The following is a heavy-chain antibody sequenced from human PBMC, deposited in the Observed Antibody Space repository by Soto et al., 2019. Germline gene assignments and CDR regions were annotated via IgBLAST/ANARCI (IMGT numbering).Heavy chain of an antibody. J-gene: IGHJ5*02. D-gene: IGHD2-15*01. CDR3: ARGRSLKWNWFDR. Sequence: ASVKVSCKASGYASTGFYLHWVRQAPGQGLEWMGWIFPNSGATNYAQKFQGRVTLTRDTSLSTGYMDLTRLTSDDTAVYYCARGRSLKWNWFDRWGQGTLVTVSS. V-gene: IGHV1-2*02. CDR1: GYASTGFY. CDR2: IFPNSGAT.